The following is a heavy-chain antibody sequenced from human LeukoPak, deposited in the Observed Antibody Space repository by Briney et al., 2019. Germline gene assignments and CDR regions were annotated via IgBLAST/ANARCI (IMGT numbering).Heavy chain of an antibody. CDR2: ISSSSSYI. CDR1: GFTFSSYS. J-gene: IGHJ4*02. D-gene: IGHD3-16*01. CDR3: ARRVPSQVITDYFDY. V-gene: IGHV3-21*06. Sequence: GGSLRLSCAASGFTFSSYSMNWVRQAPGKGLEWVSSISSSSSYIYYADSVKGRFTISRDNAKNSLFLQMNSLRAEDTAVYYCARRVPSQVITDYFDYWGQGTLVTVSS.